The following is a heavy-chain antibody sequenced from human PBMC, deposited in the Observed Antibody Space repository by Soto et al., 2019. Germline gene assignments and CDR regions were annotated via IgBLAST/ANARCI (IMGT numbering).Heavy chain of an antibody. D-gene: IGHD6-13*01. CDR1: GYPFTSYA. Sequence: ASVKVSCKASGYPFTSYAMHWVRQAPGQRLGWMGWINAGNGNTKYSQKFQGRVTITRDTSASTAYMELSSLRSEDTAVYYCARDGQGSSWYDYWGQGTLVTVSS. J-gene: IGHJ4*02. CDR3: ARDGQGSSWYDY. V-gene: IGHV1-3*01. CDR2: INAGNGNT.